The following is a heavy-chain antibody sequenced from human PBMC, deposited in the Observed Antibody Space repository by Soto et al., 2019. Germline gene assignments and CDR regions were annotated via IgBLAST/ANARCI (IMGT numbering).Heavy chain of an antibody. D-gene: IGHD3-22*01. CDR3: ARPTYYYDSSGYYPFDY. Sequence: SVKVSCKASGGTFSSYAISWVRQAPGQGLEWMGGIIPIFGTANYAQKFQGRVTITADESTSTAYMELSSPRSEDTAVYYCARPTYYYDSSGYYPFDYWGQGTLVTVSS. CDR2: IIPIFGTA. J-gene: IGHJ4*02. CDR1: GGTFSSYA. V-gene: IGHV1-69*13.